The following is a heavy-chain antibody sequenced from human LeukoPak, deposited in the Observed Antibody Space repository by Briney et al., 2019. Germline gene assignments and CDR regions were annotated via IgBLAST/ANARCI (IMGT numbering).Heavy chain of an antibody. V-gene: IGHV3-30*03. J-gene: IGHJ4*02. CDR3: ARAVRYYYDSSGYGY. CDR1: GFTFSSYS. Sequence: GGSLRLSCAASGFTFSSYSMNWVRQAPGKGLEWVAVISYDGSNKYYADSVKGRFTISRDNSKNTLYLQMNSLRAEDTAVYYCARAVRYYYDSSGYGYWGQGTLVTVSS. D-gene: IGHD3-22*01. CDR2: ISYDGSNK.